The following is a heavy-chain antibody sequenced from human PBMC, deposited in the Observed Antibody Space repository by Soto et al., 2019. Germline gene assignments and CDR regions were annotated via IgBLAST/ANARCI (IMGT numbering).Heavy chain of an antibody. J-gene: IGHJ4*02. CDR2: IRSYPAGGTT. Sequence: VQLLESGGGLVQPGGSLRLSCAASGFTFSSYAMSWVRQAPGKGLEWVGRIRSYPAGGTTDYATPVKGRFSISRDDSKNTVYLQMSSLKTDDTAVYYCSADLPGGYSNFFDYWGQGALVTVSS. CDR1: GFTFSSYA. D-gene: IGHD4-4*01. V-gene: IGHV3-15*01. CDR3: SADLPGGYSNFFDY.